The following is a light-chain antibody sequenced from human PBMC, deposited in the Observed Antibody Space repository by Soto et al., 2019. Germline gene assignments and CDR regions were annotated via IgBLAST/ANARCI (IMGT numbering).Light chain of an antibody. Sequence: SVVTQPPSASGAPRQRGTISCSGSAPNIGSNTVNWYQHLPGMAPKLLIHNNNERPSGVPDRFSGSKSGTSASLAISGLQSEDEAEYYCAAWDDSLSGYVFASGTKVTVL. J-gene: IGLJ1*01. CDR2: NNN. V-gene: IGLV1-44*01. CDR3: AAWDDSLSGYV. CDR1: APNIGSNT.